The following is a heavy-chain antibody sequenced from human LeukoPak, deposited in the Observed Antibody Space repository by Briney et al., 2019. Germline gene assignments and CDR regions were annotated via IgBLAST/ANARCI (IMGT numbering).Heavy chain of an antibody. CDR2: ISSSSSYI. J-gene: IGHJ6*03. V-gene: IGHV3-21*01. CDR1: GFTFGSYT. D-gene: IGHD4-11*01. CDR3: TRVEETATTAAIIRKYSYYYYYMDV. Sequence: PGGSLRLSCAASGFTFGSYTMNWVRQAPGKGLEWVSSISSSSSYIYYADSVKGQFTISRDNAKNSLYLQMSSLRAEDTAVYYCTRVEETATTAAIIRKYSYYYYYMDVWGKGNTVTVSS.